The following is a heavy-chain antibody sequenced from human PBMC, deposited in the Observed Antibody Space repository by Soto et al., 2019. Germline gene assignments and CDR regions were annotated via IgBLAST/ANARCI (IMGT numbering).Heavy chain of an antibody. CDR1: GFRFSRYG. Sequence: GGSLRLSCAASGFRFSRYGIPWVHKAPCNRLEWVAVISYDESTTFYADSVKGRFTISRDNSKNTLFLQMNSLRPEDTAVYYCSKAMIGSYDSDAFDVWGQGTMVTVSS. CDR2: ISYDESTT. J-gene: IGHJ3*01. CDR3: SKAMIGSYDSDAFDV. D-gene: IGHD3-22*01. V-gene: IGHV3-30*18.